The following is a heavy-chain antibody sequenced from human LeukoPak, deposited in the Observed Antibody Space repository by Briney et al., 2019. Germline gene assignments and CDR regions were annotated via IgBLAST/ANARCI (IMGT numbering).Heavy chain of an antibody. CDR3: ARGGSSGLNWLDP. Sequence: GGSLRLSCAASGFPVSGTYMTWVRQAPGKGLEWVSVIYSGGSTYYADSVKGRFTISRDNVKNMVYLQMNSLRDEDTAIYYCARGGSSGLNWLDPWGQGTLVTVSS. D-gene: IGHD6-19*01. V-gene: IGHV3-66*01. CDR1: GFPVSGTY. J-gene: IGHJ5*02. CDR2: IYSGGST.